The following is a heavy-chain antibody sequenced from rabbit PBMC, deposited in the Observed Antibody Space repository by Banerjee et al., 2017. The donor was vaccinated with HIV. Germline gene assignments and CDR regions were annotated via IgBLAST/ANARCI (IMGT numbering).Heavy chain of an antibody. CDR3: ARWNYDDYGDYNL. D-gene: IGHD2-1*01. V-gene: IGHV1S45*01. CDR1: GFSFSSSYY. Sequence: QQQLEESGGGLVKPEGSLTLTCTASGFSFSSSYYMCWVRQAPGKGPEWIACIYAGDSGSTYYASWVKGRFTISKTSSTTVTLQMTSLTVADTATYFCARWNYDDYGDYNLWGPGTLVTVS. J-gene: IGHJ4*01. CDR2: IYAGDSGST.